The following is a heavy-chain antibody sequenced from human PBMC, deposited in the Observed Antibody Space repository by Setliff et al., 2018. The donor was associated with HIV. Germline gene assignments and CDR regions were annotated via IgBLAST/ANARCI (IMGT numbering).Heavy chain of an antibody. D-gene: IGHD6-19*01. V-gene: IGHV1-18*01. CDR3: ASHPPWLDRAEYFQH. J-gene: IGHJ1*01. CDR1: GGTFSSYA. Sequence: ASVKVSCKASGGTFSSYAISWVRQAPGQGLEWMGWISAYNGNRNYAKKFQGRVTVTKDSSTSIAYMELRNLRSDDTAVYYCASHPPWLDRAEYFQHWGQGTLVTVSS. CDR2: ISAYNGNR.